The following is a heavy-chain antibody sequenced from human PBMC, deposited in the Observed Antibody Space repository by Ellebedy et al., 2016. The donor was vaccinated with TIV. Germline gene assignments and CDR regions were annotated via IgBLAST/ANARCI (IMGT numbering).Heavy chain of an antibody. D-gene: IGHD3-16*02. V-gene: IGHV3-30*18. CDR3: AKDRYNGRERWFDP. Sequence: PGGSLRLSCAASGFTFSSYAMTWVRQAPGKGLEWVAFISYDGSNKYHTDSVKGRLTISRDNSNNTVYLQMNSLRPEDTAVYFCAKDRYNGRERWFDPWGQGTLVTVSS. J-gene: IGHJ5*02. CDR2: ISYDGSNK. CDR1: GFTFSSYA.